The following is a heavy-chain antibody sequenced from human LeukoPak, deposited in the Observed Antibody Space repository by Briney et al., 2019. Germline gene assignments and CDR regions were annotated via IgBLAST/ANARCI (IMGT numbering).Heavy chain of an antibody. V-gene: IGHV3-74*01. D-gene: IGHD5-18*01. CDR1: GLTFSGYW. Sequence: GGSLRLSCAVSGLTFSGYWMHSVRHAPGKGPVWVSHIDRDGSTTIYADSVKGRFTISRDNAKNTLYLQMNSLRAEDTAVYYCATPLRGYSYGLVYWGQGTLVTVSS. CDR3: ATPLRGYSYGLVY. J-gene: IGHJ4*02. CDR2: IDRDGSTT.